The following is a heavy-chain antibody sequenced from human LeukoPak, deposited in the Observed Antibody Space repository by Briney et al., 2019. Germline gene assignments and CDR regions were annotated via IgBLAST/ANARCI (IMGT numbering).Heavy chain of an antibody. CDR1: GGTFSSYA. CDR3: ARAAYYYYDSSGYYPLDRDHGWFDP. J-gene: IGHJ5*02. Sequence: SVKVSCKASGGTFSSYAISWVRQAPGQGLEWMGRIIPILGIANYAQKFQGRVTITADKSTSTAYMELSSLRSEDTGVYYCARAAYYYYDSSGYYPLDRDHGWFDPWGQGTLVTVSS. CDR2: IIPILGIA. V-gene: IGHV1-69*04. D-gene: IGHD3-22*01.